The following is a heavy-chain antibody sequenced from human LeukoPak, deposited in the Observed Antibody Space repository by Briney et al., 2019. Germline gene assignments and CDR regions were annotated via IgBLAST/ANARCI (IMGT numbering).Heavy chain of an antibody. CDR1: GFTFSRFW. J-gene: IGHJ3*02. V-gene: IGHV3-74*01. CDR3: ARPVRAYDAFDI. CDR2: INSDGSSA. Sequence: GGSLRLSCAASGFTFSRFWMYWARQAPGKGLVWVSRINSDGSSANYADSVKGRFTISRDNAKNTLYLQMVSLRAEDTAMYYCARPVRAYDAFDIWGQGTVVTVSS. D-gene: IGHD2-21*01.